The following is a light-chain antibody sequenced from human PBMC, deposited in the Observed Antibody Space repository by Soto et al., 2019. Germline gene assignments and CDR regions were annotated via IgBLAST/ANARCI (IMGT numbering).Light chain of an antibody. CDR2: DVS. Sequence: QSALTQPASVSGSPGQSITISCTGTSSDVGGYNYVSWYQQHPGKAPKLMIYDVSNRPSGVSNRFSGSKSGNTASLTISGLQAEDEADYYCSSYTSSSTLVGFGGGTKFTVL. J-gene: IGLJ2*01. CDR3: SSYTSSSTLVG. V-gene: IGLV2-14*01. CDR1: SSDVGGYNY.